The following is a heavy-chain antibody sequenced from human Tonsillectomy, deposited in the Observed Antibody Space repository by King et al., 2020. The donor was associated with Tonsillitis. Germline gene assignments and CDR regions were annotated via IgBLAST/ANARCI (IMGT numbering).Heavy chain of an antibody. D-gene: IGHD1-1*01. J-gene: IGHJ6*02. CDR3: ARQSARHDDYYYSCMDV. Sequence: VQLVESGAEVKKPGESLRISCKGSGYSFTSYWISWVRQTPGKGLEWMGRIDPSDSYTNYSPSFQGHVTISADQAISTAYLQWSSLKASDTAMYYCARQSARHDDYYYSCMDVWGQGTTVSVSS. CDR1: GYSFTSYW. V-gene: IGHV5-10-1*03. CDR2: IDPSDSYT.